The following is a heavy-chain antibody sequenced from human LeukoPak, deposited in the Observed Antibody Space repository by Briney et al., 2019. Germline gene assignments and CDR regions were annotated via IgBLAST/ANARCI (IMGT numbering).Heavy chain of an antibody. CDR2: ISGSGGST. CDR3: ATFPTTAMGTPFDY. D-gene: IGHD5-18*01. Sequence: GGSLRLSCAASGFAFSSYAMSWVRQAPGKGLEWVSAISGSGGSTYYADSVKGRFTISRDNSKNTLYLQMNSLRAEDTAVYYCATFPTTAMGTPFDYWGQGTLVTVSS. J-gene: IGHJ4*02. V-gene: IGHV3-23*01. CDR1: GFAFSSYA.